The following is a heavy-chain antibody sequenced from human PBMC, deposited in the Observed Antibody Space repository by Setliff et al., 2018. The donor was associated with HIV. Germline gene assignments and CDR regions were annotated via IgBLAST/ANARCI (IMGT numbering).Heavy chain of an antibody. CDR2: IYHTGST. D-gene: IGHD3-3*01. J-gene: IGHJ4*02. V-gene: IGHV4-39*01. CDR3: ARSIVPVASGYYYFEY. CDR1: GGSISSTSYY. Sequence: SETLSLTSTVAGGSISSTSYYWGWIRQPPGNGLEWIGSIYHTGSTYYKPSLKSRVTISVDTSKTQFSLRLSSVAAGDTAVYYCARSIVPVASGYYYFEYWGQGTLVTVSS.